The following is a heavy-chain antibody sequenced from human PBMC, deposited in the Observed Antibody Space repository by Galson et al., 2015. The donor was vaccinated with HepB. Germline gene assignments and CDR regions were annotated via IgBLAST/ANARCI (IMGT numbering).Heavy chain of an antibody. Sequence: SVKVSCKASGYTFTSYAMNWVRQAPGQGLEWMGWINTNTGNPTYPQGFTGRFVFSLDTSVSTAYLQISSLKAEDTAVYYCARSPSPYSYGPINAFDVWGQGTMVTVSS. D-gene: IGHD5-18*01. CDR1: GYTFTSYA. CDR3: ARSPSPYSYGPINAFDV. CDR2: INTNTGNP. J-gene: IGHJ3*01. V-gene: IGHV7-4-1*02.